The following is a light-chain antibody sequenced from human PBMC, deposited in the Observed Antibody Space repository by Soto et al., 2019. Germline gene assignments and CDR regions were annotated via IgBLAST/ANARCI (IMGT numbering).Light chain of an antibody. CDR2: GTS. CDR3: QQYKDWPKT. CDR1: QSVRSY. V-gene: IGKV3-15*01. Sequence: ETVMTQSPATLSVSLGEGAVLSCRASQSVRSYLAWYQLRPGQAPRVLIYGTSIRASGIPGRFSGSGSGTEFTLTIDSLQSEDAAVYYCQQYKDWPKTFGQGTKVEVK. J-gene: IGKJ1*01.